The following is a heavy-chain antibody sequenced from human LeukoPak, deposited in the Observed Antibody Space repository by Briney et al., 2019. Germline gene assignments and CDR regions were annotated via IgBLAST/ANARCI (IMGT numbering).Heavy chain of an antibody. D-gene: IGHD2-21*01. CDR2: INTYTGKP. Sequence: ASVKVSCKASGYTFTNYAMNWVRQAPGQGLEWMGWINTYTGKPTYVQGFRGRFVFSLDTSFNTAYLQISSLKAADTAVYYCARAATFRRVIYGGLSYYYYMDVWGKGTTATVSS. J-gene: IGHJ6*03. V-gene: IGHV7-4-1*02. CDR3: ARAATFRRVIYGGLSYYYYMDV. CDR1: GYTFTNYA.